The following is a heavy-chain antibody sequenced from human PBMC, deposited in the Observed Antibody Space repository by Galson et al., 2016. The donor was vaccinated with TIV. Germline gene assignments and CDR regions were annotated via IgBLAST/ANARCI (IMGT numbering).Heavy chain of an antibody. CDR3: AREFSETSFDN. J-gene: IGHJ4*02. CDR2: LWYDGGNR. Sequence: SLRLSCAASGFTFGSYGMHWVRQAPGTGLAWVAGLWYDGGNRIYAESVNGRFTISRENSKNTVYLQMSSLRDEDTAVYYCAREFSETSFDNWGQGTLVSVSS. D-gene: IGHD6-25*01. CDR1: GFTFGSYG. V-gene: IGHV3-33*01.